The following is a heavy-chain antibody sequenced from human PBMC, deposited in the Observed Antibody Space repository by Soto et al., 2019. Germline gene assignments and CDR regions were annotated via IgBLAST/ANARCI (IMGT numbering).Heavy chain of an antibody. J-gene: IGHJ4*02. CDR1: GGTFSSHG. Sequence: QIQLLQSGPALQKPGSSVKVSCKASGGTFSSHGVAWVRQVPGQGLEWMGGIMPTFGSPTYAPKFQGRITISADKSTSTAYMELSSLRSEDTAVHYCASERSAQYFDYWGQGTLVTVSS. V-gene: IGHV1-69*06. D-gene: IGHD1-26*01. CDR3: ASERSAQYFDY. CDR2: IMPTFGSP.